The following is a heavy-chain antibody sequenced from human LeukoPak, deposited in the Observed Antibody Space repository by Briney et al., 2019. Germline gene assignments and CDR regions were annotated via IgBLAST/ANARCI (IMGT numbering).Heavy chain of an antibody. V-gene: IGHV3-23*01. Sequence: PGGSLRLSCAASGFSFSTYAMSWVRQAPGKGLEWVSGISGSGDSTRYADSVKGRITISRDNSKNMLYLQTNSLRAGDTAVYFCANGNGQRFLEWLHETYFDYWGQGTLLTVSS. CDR1: GFSFSTYA. J-gene: IGHJ4*02. D-gene: IGHD3-3*01. CDR3: ANGNGQRFLEWLHETYFDY. CDR2: ISGSGDST.